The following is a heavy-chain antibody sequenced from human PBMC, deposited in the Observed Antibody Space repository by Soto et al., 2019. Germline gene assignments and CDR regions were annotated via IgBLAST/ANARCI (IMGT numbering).Heavy chain of an antibody. D-gene: IGHD6-19*01. J-gene: IGHJ4*02. V-gene: IGHV3-30*18. Sequence: PWGSRRLSCAASGFTFISYGMHWVRQAPGKGLEWVAVISYDGSNKYYADSVKGRFTISRDNSKNTLYLQMNSLRAEDTAVYYCGKGAVAGPGGQGTLVTVS. CDR2: ISYDGSNK. CDR3: GKGAVAGP. CDR1: GFTFISYG.